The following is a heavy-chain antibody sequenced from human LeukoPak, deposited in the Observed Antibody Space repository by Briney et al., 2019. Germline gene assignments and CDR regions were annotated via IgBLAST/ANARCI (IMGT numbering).Heavy chain of an antibody. J-gene: IGHJ4*02. CDR3: ARSRYDSSAYYYFAY. D-gene: IGHD3-22*01. Sequence: PGRTLTLSCAASGFTFSSCWMHWVRQAPGKGLVWVSSIDSDGSRTTYADSVRGRFTISRDNAKNTLYLQMNSLRAEDTAVYYCARSRYDSSAYYYFAYWGQGTLVTVSS. V-gene: IGHV3-74*01. CDR1: GFTFSSCW. CDR2: IDSDGSRT.